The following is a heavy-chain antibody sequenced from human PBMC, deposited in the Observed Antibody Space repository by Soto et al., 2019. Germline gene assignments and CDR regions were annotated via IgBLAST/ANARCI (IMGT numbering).Heavy chain of an antibody. CDR1: GFTFSSYW. CDR2: INSDGSST. CDR3: ARGTTWFGDWDYYMDV. D-gene: IGHD3-10*01. V-gene: IGHV3-74*01. Sequence: GGSLRLSCAASGFTFSSYWMHWVRQAPGKGLVWVARINSDGSSTSYADSVKGRFTISRDNAKNTLYLQMNSLRAKDTAVYYCARGTTWFGDWDYYMDVWGKGTTVTVSS. J-gene: IGHJ6*03.